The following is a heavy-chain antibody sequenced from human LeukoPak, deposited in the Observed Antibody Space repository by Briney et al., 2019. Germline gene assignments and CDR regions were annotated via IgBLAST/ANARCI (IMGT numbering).Heavy chain of an antibody. Sequence: ASVKVSCKASGYTFTGYYMHWVRHAPGQGLEWMGWINPNSGGTNYAQKFQGRVTMTRDTSISTAYMELSRLRSDDTAVYYCARVAIVPAASTYYYYYGMDVWGQGTTVTVSS. J-gene: IGHJ6*02. CDR2: INPNSGGT. V-gene: IGHV1-2*02. D-gene: IGHD2-2*01. CDR3: ARVAIVPAASTYYYYYGMDV. CDR1: GYTFTGYY.